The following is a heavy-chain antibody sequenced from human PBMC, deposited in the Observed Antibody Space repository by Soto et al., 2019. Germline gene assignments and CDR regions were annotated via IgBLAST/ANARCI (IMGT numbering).Heavy chain of an antibody. D-gene: IGHD5-12*01. Sequence: GSLRLSCAASGFTFSSYGMHWVRQAPGKGLEWVAVISYDGSNKYYADSVKGRFTISRDNSKNTLYLQMNSLRAEDTAVYYCAKDLGYSGYDYRLIYWGQGTLVTVSS. CDR1: GFTFSSYG. CDR3: AKDLGYSGYDYRLIY. CDR2: ISYDGSNK. J-gene: IGHJ4*02. V-gene: IGHV3-30*18.